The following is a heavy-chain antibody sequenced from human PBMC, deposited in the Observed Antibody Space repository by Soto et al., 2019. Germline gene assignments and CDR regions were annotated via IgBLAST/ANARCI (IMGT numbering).Heavy chain of an antibody. Sequence: EVQLVESGGGLVKPGGSLRLSCAASGFTFRSYNINWVRQAPGKGLEWVSSISSSSSYFYYADSVKGRFTISRDNAKKSLYLQMNSLRAEDTAVHYCVRDRDYDILTGYYPFDYWGQGTLVTVSS. V-gene: IGHV3-21*01. CDR1: GFTFRSYN. J-gene: IGHJ4*02. D-gene: IGHD3-9*01. CDR2: ISSSSSYF. CDR3: VRDRDYDILTGYYPFDY.